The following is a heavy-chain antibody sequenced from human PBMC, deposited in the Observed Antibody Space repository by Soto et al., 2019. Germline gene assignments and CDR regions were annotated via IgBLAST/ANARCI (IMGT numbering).Heavy chain of an antibody. CDR3: AKGAARYLDN. Sequence: EVQLLESGGGLVQPGGSLRLSCVASGFSFGTYAMTWVRQVPGKGLEGVSTISGGIGSTFYADSVKGRFTISRDISKKRWFLHMNGLRGEDTGTYYCAKGAARYLDNWGRGTLVTVSS. J-gene: IGHJ4*02. V-gene: IGHV3-23*01. CDR1: GFSFGTYA. D-gene: IGHD1-26*01. CDR2: ISGGIGST.